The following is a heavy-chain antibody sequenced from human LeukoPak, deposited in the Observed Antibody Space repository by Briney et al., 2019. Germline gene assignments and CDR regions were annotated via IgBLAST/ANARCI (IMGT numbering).Heavy chain of an antibody. CDR1: GYIFTRDW. J-gene: IGHJ6*02. D-gene: IGHD5-18*01. CDR3: ARYGFRSGLDV. V-gene: IGHV3-7*01. CDR2: INRDGSEE. Sequence: GGSLRLSCAASGYIFTRDWMSWVCQVPGKGLEWVANINRDGSEEYYVDFVKGRFSISRDNAKDSLYLQMNSLRTEDTAVYYCARYGFRSGLDVWGQGTTVTVSS.